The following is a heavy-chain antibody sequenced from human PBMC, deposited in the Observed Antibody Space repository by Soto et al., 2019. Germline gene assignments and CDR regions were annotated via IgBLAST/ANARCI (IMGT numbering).Heavy chain of an antibody. V-gene: IGHV4-30-2*01. J-gene: IGHJ4*02. CDR3: PRVPEY. CDR1: GGSISSGGYS. Sequence: SETLSLTCAVSGGSISSGGYSWSWIRQPPGKGLEWIGYMYHSGSTYYNPSLKSRVTISIDRSKNQFSLKLSSVTAADTAVYYWPRVPEYRGQGTLVTVSS. D-gene: IGHD2-2*01. CDR2: MYHSGST.